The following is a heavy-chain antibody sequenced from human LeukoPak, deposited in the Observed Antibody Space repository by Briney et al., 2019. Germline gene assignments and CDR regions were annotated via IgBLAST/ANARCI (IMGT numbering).Heavy chain of an antibody. CDR2: ISRSGGGT. J-gene: IGHJ4*02. CDR1: GFTFNSYA. V-gene: IGHV3-23*01. CDR3: AKGELECSTANCPPLY. D-gene: IGHD3-10*01. Sequence: GGSQRLSCAASGFTFNSYAITWVRQVPGKGLEWVSGISRSGGGTYYADSVKGRFTISRDNSKNMVYLQMNSLRAEDTAVYYCAKGELECSTANCPPLYWGQGALVTVSS.